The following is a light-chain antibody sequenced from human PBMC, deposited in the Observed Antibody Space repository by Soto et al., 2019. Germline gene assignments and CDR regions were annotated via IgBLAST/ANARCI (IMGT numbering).Light chain of an antibody. V-gene: IGLV2-14*03. Sequence: QSALTQPASVSGSPGQSITISCTGTSSDVGGYNYVSWYQHHPGKAPKLMIYDVTNRPAGLSNRFSGSKSGNTASLTISGLQGEDEADYYCISFTSIDIWVFGGGTKLTVL. CDR2: DVT. CDR3: ISFTSIDIWV. CDR1: SSDVGGYNY. J-gene: IGLJ3*02.